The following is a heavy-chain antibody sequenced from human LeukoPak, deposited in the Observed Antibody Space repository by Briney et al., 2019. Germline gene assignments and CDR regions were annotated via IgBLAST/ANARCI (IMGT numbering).Heavy chain of an antibody. D-gene: IGHD3-16*02. V-gene: IGHV1-46*01. CDR3: ASAYYDYVWGSYRPLDC. CDR2: INPSGGST. Sequence: PAASVKVSCKASGYTFTSYYIHWVRQAPGQGLEWMGIINPSGGSTCYAQKFRGRVTMTRDTSTSTAYMELRSLRSDDTAVYYCASAYYDYVWGSYRPLDCWGQGTLVTVSS. J-gene: IGHJ4*02. CDR1: GYTFTSYY.